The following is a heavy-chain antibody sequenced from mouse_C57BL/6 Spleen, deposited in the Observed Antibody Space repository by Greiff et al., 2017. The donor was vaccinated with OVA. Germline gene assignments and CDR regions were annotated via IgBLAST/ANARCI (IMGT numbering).Heavy chain of an antibody. CDR1: GFTFSDYY. CDR3: ARDGGLGRDFDY. D-gene: IGHD4-1*01. J-gene: IGHJ2*01. Sequence: EVHLVESEGGLVQPGSSMKLSCTASGFTFSDYYMAWVRQVPEKGLEWVANINYDGSSTYYLDSLKSRFIISRDNAKNILYLQMSSLKSEDTATYYCARDGGLGRDFDYWGQGTTLTVSS. V-gene: IGHV5-16*01. CDR2: INYDGSST.